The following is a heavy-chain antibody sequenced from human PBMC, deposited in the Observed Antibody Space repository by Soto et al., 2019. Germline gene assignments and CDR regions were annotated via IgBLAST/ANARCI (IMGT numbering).Heavy chain of an antibody. D-gene: IGHD4-17*01. CDR2: ISWNSGNI. V-gene: IGHV3-9*01. CDR1: GFTFDAYA. CDR3: AIFRTVTTPFDY. J-gene: IGHJ4*02. Sequence: EVQLVESGGGLVQPGRSLRLSCAASGFTFDAYAMHWVRQALGKGLEWVSGISWNSGNIGYAVSVKGRFTISRDNAKSSLYLQMNSLRAEDTALYYCAIFRTVTTPFDYWGQGTLVTVSS.